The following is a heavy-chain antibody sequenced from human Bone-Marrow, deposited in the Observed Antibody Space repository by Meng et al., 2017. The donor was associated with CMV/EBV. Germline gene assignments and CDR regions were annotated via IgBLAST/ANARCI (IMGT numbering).Heavy chain of an antibody. CDR2: LSSSGSTM. CDR3: ARFSSSSRRYFDD. Sequence: GESLKISCAASGFTFSDYSMSWIRQAPGKGLEWLSYLSSSGSTMYYADSVKGRFTISRDNAMNSLSLQMNSLRAEDTAIYYCARFSSSSRRYFDDWGQGTLVTVSS. V-gene: IGHV3-11*01. J-gene: IGHJ4*02. CDR1: GFTFSDYS. D-gene: IGHD6-6*01.